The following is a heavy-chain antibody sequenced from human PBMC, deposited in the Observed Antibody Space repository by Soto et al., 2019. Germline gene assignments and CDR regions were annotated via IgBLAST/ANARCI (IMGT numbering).Heavy chain of an antibody. Sequence: LVTLSLTCTVSGSSVSSSSYYWSCIRQSPGQELEWIQYIYYSGTTNYNPSLRSRVTMSVSTSMNQLFLKLSSVTAADTDVYYCARSTSAIFGVITLFFAYWGQGTMVTVSS. J-gene: IGHJ4*02. D-gene: IGHD3-3*01. CDR2: IYYSGTT. CDR1: GSSVSSSSYY. V-gene: IGHV4-61*01. CDR3: ARSTSAIFGVITLFFAY.